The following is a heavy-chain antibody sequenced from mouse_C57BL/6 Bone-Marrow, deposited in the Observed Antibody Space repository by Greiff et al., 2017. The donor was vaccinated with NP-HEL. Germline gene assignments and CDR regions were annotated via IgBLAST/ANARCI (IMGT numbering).Heavy chain of an antibody. V-gene: IGHV1-19*01. CDR1: GYTFTDYY. Sequence: EVQLQQSGPVLVKPGASVQMSCKASGYTFTDYYMNWVKQSHGKSLEWIGVLNPYNGGTSYNQKFKGKATLTVDKSSSTAYMELNSLTSEDSAVYYCAPITTVVATGDYWGQGTTLTVSS. CDR2: LNPYNGGT. CDR3: APITTVVATGDY. D-gene: IGHD1-1*01. J-gene: IGHJ2*01.